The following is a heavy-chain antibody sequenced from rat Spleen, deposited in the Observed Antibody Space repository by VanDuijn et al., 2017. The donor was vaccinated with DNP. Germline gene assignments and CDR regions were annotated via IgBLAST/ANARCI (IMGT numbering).Heavy chain of an antibody. J-gene: IGHJ3*01. CDR1: GFIFSDYN. CDR3: ARGNSGFTY. D-gene: IGHD4-3*01. CDR2: ISYDGSGT. Sequence: EVQLVASGGGFVQPGRSLKLSCVGSGFIFSDYNMAWVRQAPRKGLEWVATISYDGSGTYYRESVKGRFTISRDNAKSTLFLQMDSLRSEDTATYYCARGNSGFTYWGQGTLVTVSS. V-gene: IGHV5-7*01.